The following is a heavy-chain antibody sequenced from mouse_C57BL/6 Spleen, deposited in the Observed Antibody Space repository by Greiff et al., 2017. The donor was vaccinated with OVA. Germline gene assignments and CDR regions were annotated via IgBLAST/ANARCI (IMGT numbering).Heavy chain of an antibody. J-gene: IGHJ4*01. Sequence: VQLQQPGAELVKPGASVKLSCKASGYTFTSYWMQWVKQRPGQGLEWIGEIDPSDSYTNYNQKFKGKATLTVDTSSSTAYMQLSSLTSEDSAVYYCVYYRNAMDYWGQGTSVTVSS. D-gene: IGHD2-14*01. V-gene: IGHV1-50*01. CDR1: GYTFTSYW. CDR3: VYYRNAMDY. CDR2: IDPSDSYT.